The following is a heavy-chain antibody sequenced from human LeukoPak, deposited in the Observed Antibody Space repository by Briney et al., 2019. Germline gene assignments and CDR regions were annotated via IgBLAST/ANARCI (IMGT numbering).Heavy chain of an antibody. CDR3: AKCGIAGTTDYYYMDV. CDR2: ISWHGGST. D-gene: IGHD1-20*01. CDR1: GFTFDDYV. V-gene: IGHV3-43D*03. Sequence: GGSLRLSCAASGFTFDDYVMHWFRQAPGKGLEWVSLISWHGGSTYYADSVKGRFTISRDNSKNSLYLQMNSLRVEDTALYYCAKCGIAGTTDYYYMDVWGKGTTVTVSS. J-gene: IGHJ6*03.